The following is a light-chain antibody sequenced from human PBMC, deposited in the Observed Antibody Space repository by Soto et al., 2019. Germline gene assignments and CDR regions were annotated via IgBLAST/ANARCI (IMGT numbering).Light chain of an antibody. J-gene: IGLJ1*01. CDR2: DVS. CDR3: ISYTTISTYV. CDR1: SSDVGGYDF. Sequence: QSALTQPASVSGSPGQSITISCTGTSSDVGGYDFVSWYQHHPGKAPRLMIYDVSHRPSGVSDRFSASKSGNTASLTISGLLTEDEADYYCISYTTISTYVFGPGPNVTV. V-gene: IGLV2-14*03.